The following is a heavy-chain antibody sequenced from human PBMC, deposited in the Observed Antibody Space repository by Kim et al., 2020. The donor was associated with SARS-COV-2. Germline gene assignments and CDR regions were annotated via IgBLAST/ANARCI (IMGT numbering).Heavy chain of an antibody. Sequence: ASVKVSCKASGYTFTGYYMHWVRQAPGQGLEWMGLINPNSGGTNYAQKFQGRVTMTRDTSISTAYMGVSRLRSDDTAVYYCARENVVPAAIDYYYGMDVWGQGTTVTVSS. J-gene: IGHJ6*02. CDR2: INPNSGGT. V-gene: IGHV1-2*02. CDR3: ARENVVPAAIDYYYGMDV. D-gene: IGHD2-2*02. CDR1: GYTFTGYY.